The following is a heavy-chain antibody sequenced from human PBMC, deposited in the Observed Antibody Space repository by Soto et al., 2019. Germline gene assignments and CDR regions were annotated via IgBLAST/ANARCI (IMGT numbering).Heavy chain of an antibody. CDR1: GFSLITSGLG. CDR2: IYWDDDK. J-gene: IGHJ5*02. Sequence: GSGPTLVNPTQTLTLTCTFSGFSLITSGLGVGWIRQPPGKALEWLALIYWDDDKRYSPSLKSRLTITKDTSKNQVVLTMTNMDPVDTATYYCAHSLIGYYYDSSGSNWFDPWGQGTLVTVSS. D-gene: IGHD3-22*01. V-gene: IGHV2-5*02. CDR3: AHSLIGYYYDSSGSNWFDP.